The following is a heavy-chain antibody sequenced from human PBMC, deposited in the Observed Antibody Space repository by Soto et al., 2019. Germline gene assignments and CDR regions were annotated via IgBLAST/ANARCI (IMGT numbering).Heavy chain of an antibody. CDR1: GGTFSSYA. CDR3: AREGTTAPQDGFYYYGMDV. V-gene: IGHV1-69*01. CDR2: IIPIFGST. Sequence: QVQLVQSGAEVRKPGSSEKVSCKASGGTFSSYAITWVRQAPGQGLEWMGGIIPIFGSTNYAQKFQGRVTITADESTSTAYMELSSLRSEDTAVYYCAREGTTAPQDGFYYYGMDVWGQGTTVTVSS. J-gene: IGHJ6*02. D-gene: IGHD5-18*01.